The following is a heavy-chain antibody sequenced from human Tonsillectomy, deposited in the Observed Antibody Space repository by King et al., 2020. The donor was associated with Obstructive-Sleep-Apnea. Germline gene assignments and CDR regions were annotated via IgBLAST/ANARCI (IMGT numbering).Heavy chain of an antibody. Sequence: QLQESGPGLVKPSETLSLTCTVSGGSISSYYCSWIRQPPGKGLEWLVYIYYSGSTNYNPSLKSRVTISLDTSKNQFSPKLSSVTAADTAVYYCARSGSGMDVWGQGTTVTVSS. CDR2: IYYSGST. CDR1: GGSISSYY. CDR3: ARSGSGMDV. D-gene: IGHD1-26*01. V-gene: IGHV4-59*08. J-gene: IGHJ6*02.